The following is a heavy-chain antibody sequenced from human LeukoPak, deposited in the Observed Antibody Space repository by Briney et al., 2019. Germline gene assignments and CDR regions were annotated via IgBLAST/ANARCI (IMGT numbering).Heavy chain of an antibody. Sequence: GGSLRLSCAASGFTFSSYSMNWVRQAPGKGLEWVSSISSSSSYLYYADSVKGRFTISRDNAKNSLYLQMNSLRAEDTAVYYCARALSYGWDYFDYWGQGTLVTVSS. CDR1: GFTFSSYS. CDR2: ISSSSSYL. V-gene: IGHV3-21*01. D-gene: IGHD5-18*01. CDR3: ARALSYGWDYFDY. J-gene: IGHJ4*02.